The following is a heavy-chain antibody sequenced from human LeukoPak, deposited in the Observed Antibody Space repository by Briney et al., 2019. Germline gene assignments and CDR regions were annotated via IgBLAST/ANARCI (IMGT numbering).Heavy chain of an antibody. V-gene: IGHV1-2*02. J-gene: IGHJ4*02. CDR2: INPTGGGT. CDR1: GYTFTAYY. D-gene: IGHD2-15*01. CDR3: ARDLEGYCSGGTCYFDY. Sequence: ASVKVSCKASGYTFTAYYIHWVRQAPGQGLEWMGWINPTGGGTNYAQKFQGRVTMIRDTSISTAYMELSSLRSDDTAVYYCARDLEGYCSGGTCYFDYWGQGTLVTVSS.